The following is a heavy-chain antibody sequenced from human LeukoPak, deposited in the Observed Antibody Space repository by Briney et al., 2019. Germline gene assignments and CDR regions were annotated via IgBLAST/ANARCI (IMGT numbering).Heavy chain of an antibody. CDR3: ARYDSGGTGNCFDP. D-gene: IGHD3-22*01. CDR1: GGSISSYY. CDR2: IYYSGST. Sequence: SETLSLTCTVSGGSISSYYWSWIRQPPGKGLEWIGYIYYSGSTNYNPSLKSRVTISVDTSKNQFSLKLSSVTAADTAVYYCARYDSGGTGNCFDPWGQGTLVTVSS. V-gene: IGHV4-59*08. J-gene: IGHJ5*02.